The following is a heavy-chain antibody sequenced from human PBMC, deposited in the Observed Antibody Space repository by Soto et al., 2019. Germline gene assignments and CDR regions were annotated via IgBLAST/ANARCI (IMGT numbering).Heavy chain of an antibody. D-gene: IGHD6-13*01. CDR2: ISYDGSNK. J-gene: IGHJ4*02. CDR3: ARDRLRIAAAGFDY. CDR1: GFTFSSYA. Sequence: GGSLRLSCAASGFTFSSYAMHWVRQAPGKGLEWVAVISYDGSNKYYADSVKGRFTISRDNSKNTLYLQMNSLRAEDTAVYYCARDRLRIAAAGFDYWGQGTLVTVSS. V-gene: IGHV3-30-3*01.